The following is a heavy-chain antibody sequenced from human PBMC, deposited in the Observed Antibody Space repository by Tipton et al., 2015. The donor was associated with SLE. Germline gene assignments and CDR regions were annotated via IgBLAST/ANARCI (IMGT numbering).Heavy chain of an antibody. J-gene: IGHJ4*02. CDR3: ARDKNGSGDFDY. V-gene: IGHV3-20*04. Sequence: SLRLSCVASGFTFEDYGMSWVRQAPGKGLEWVSGSNWDGGTTRYGDSVKGRFTIFRDNAKKSLYLQMNSLRDEDTALYYCARDKNGSGDFDYWGQGALVTVSS. D-gene: IGHD2-15*01. CDR2: SNWDGGTT. CDR1: GFTFEDYG.